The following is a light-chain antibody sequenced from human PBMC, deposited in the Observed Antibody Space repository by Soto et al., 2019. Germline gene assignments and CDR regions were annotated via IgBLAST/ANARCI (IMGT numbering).Light chain of an antibody. CDR3: QQYNNWPPWT. CDR2: GAS. CDR1: QRVSSN. Sequence: EIVMTQSPATLSVSPGERATLSCRASQRVSSNLAWYQQQPGQAPRLLIYGASTRATGIPARFSGSGSETEFTLTISSLQSEDFAVYYCQQYNNWPPWTFGQGTKVEIK. V-gene: IGKV3-15*01. J-gene: IGKJ1*01.